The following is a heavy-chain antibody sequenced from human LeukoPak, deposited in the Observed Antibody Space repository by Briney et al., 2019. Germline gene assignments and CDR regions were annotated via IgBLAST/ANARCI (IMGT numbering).Heavy chain of an antibody. CDR2: IYYSGT. CDR3: ARMSLRGGRFDY. CDR1: DGSISSYY. J-gene: IGHJ4*02. D-gene: IGHD3-16*01. Sequence: SETLSLTCTISDGSISSYYWSWIRHTPGKGLEWIGYIYYSGTNYNPSLKSRVIISVDTSKNQFSLILSSVTAADTAVYYCARMSLRGGRFDYWGQGTLVTVSS. V-gene: IGHV4-59*08.